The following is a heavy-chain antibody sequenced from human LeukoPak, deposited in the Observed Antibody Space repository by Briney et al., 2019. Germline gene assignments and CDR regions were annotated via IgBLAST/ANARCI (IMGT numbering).Heavy chain of an antibody. CDR2: IIPIFGTA. CDR3: ARVGSGSYSAFDY. CDR1: GGTFSSCA. V-gene: IGHV1-69*13. D-gene: IGHD3-10*01. J-gene: IGHJ4*02. Sequence: ASVKVSCKASGGTFSSCAISWVRQAPGQGLEWMGGIIPIFGTANYAQKFQGRVTITADESTSTAYMELSSLRSEDTAVYYCARVGSGSYSAFDYWGQGTLVTVSS.